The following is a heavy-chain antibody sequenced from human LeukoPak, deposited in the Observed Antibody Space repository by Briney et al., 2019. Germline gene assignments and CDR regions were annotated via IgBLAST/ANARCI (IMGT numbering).Heavy chain of an antibody. CDR3: AMRDRGYGLDI. CDR1: GFSLRAYD. D-gene: IGHD3-10*01. Sequence: GGSLRLSCAASGFSLRAYDLIWVRQAPGKGLDWVSIINGGGDIMMYEDSVKGRFTSSRDNSKNTFYLQMNSLRVEDTAVYYCAMRDRGYGLDIWGQGTMVTVSS. J-gene: IGHJ3*02. V-gene: IGHV3-23*01. CDR2: INGGGDIM.